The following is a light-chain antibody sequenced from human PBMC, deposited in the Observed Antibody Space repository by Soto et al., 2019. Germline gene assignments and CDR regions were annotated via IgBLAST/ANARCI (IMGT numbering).Light chain of an antibody. CDR3: CSFAGNYIYV. CDR2: GDT. V-gene: IGLV1-40*01. Sequence: QSVLTQPPSVSGAPGQRVTISCTGSSSNIGADYAVHWYQHLPGVAPKLLITGDTSRPSGVPDRFSGSKSGNTASLTISGLQSEDEADYYCCSFAGNYIYVFGTGTKVTVL. J-gene: IGLJ1*01. CDR1: SSNIGADYA.